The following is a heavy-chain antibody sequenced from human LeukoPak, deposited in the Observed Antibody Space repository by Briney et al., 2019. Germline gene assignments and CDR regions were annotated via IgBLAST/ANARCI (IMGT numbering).Heavy chain of an antibody. CDR2: INPNSGGT. CDR3: ARWGFYGSGSSNYYYYGMDV. Sequence: GASVKVSCKASGYTFTGYYMHWVRQAPGQGLEWMGWINPNSGGTNYAQKFQGRVTMTRNTSISTAYMELSSLRSEDTAVYYCARWGFYGSGSSNYYYYGMDVWGQGTTVTVSS. V-gene: IGHV1-2*02. D-gene: IGHD3-10*01. J-gene: IGHJ6*02. CDR1: GYTFTGYY.